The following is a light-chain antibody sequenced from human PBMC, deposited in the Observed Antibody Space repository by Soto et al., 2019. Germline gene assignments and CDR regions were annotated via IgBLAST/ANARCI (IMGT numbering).Light chain of an antibody. V-gene: IGKV3-15*01. J-gene: IGKJ2*03. Sequence: EIVMTQSPATLSVSPGVRATLSCRASQSVRNNLAWYQQKPGQAPRLLIYDASTRATGIPARFSGSGSGMEFTLTISSLQSEDFAVYYCQQYNNWPLYSFGQGTRLEIK. CDR3: QQYNNWPLYS. CDR1: QSVRNN. CDR2: DAS.